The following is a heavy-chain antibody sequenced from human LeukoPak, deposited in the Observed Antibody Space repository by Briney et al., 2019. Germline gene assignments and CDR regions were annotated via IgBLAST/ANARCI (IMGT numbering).Heavy chain of an antibody. CDR3: AKDQWEAAAGRETYYYYYYMDV. CDR1: GFTFSSYG. V-gene: IGHV3-30*02. D-gene: IGHD6-13*01. J-gene: IGHJ6*03. Sequence: GGSLRLSCAASGFTFSSYGMHRVRQAPGKGLEWVAFMRYDGSNKYYADSVKGRFTISRDNSKNTLYLQMNSLRAEDTAVYYCAKDQWEAAAGRETYYYYYYMDVWGKGTTVTVSS. CDR2: MRYDGSNK.